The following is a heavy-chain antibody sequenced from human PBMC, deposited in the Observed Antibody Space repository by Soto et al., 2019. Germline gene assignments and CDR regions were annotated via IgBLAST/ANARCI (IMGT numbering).Heavy chain of an antibody. CDR3: ARGASSGWPFDY. CDR1: GGSISSYY. V-gene: IGHV4-59*01. Sequence: ALTCTVSGGSISSYYWSWIRQPPGKGLEWIGYIYYSGSTNYNPSLKSRVTISVDTSKNQFSLKLSSVTAADTAVYYCARGASSGWPFDYWGQGTLVTV. CDR2: IYYSGST. D-gene: IGHD6-19*01. J-gene: IGHJ4*02.